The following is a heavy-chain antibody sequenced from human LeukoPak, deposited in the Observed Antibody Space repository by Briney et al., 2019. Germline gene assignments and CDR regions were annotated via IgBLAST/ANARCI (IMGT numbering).Heavy chain of an antibody. J-gene: IGHJ4*02. V-gene: IGHV4-61*01. CDR3: AKSGVSDSSGYMFLE. CDR2: IFYSGNT. CDR1: GGSVSSNTYY. D-gene: IGHD3-22*01. Sequence: SETLSLTCTVPGGSVSSNTYYWNWIRQPPGKGPEWIGYIFYSGNTNYNPSLKSRVTISLDKSKNQFSLKVNSVTAADTAVYYCAKSGVSDSSGYMFLEWGQGTLVTVSS.